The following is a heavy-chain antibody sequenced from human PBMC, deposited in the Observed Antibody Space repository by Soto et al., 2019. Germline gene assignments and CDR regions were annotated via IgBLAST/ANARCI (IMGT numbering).Heavy chain of an antibody. J-gene: IGHJ1*01. V-gene: IGHV5-51*01. Sequence: PGESLKISCKGSGYSFAGYWIAWVRQMPGKGLEWMGIIYPDNSDTRYSRSFQGQVTISADKSISTAYLQWSSLKASDTAVYYCARQGATAATLRLIWFIQHWGQGTLVTVSS. D-gene: IGHD6-13*01. CDR2: IYPDNSDT. CDR1: GYSFAGYW. CDR3: ARQGATAATLRLIWFIQH.